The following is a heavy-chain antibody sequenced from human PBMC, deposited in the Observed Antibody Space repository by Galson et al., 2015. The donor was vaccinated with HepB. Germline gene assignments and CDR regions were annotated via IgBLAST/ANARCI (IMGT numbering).Heavy chain of an antibody. CDR3: AKIWFGESAHFDY. V-gene: IGHV3-23*01. CDR2: ISGSGGGT. CDR1: GFTFSSYA. D-gene: IGHD3-10*01. Sequence: SLRLSCAASGFTFSSYAMSWVRQAPGKGLEWVSGISGSGGGTYQADSVKGRFTISRDNSKNKLYLQMNSLRVEDTAVYYCAKIWFGESAHFDYWGQGTLVTVSS. J-gene: IGHJ4*02.